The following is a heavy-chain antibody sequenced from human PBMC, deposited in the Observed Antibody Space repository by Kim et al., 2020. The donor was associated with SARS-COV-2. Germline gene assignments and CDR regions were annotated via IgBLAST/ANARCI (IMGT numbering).Heavy chain of an antibody. J-gene: IGHJ6*02. CDR3: ARQSDFWSGYGPSYYYYGMDV. D-gene: IGHD3-3*01. CDR2: IYPGDSDT. V-gene: IGHV5-51*01. Sequence: GESLKISCKGSGYSFTSYWIGWVRQMPGKGLEWMGIIYPGDSDTRYSPSFQGQVTISADKSISTAYLQWSSLKASDTAMYYCARQSDFWSGYGPSYYYYGMDVWGQGTTVTVSS. CDR1: GYSFTSYW.